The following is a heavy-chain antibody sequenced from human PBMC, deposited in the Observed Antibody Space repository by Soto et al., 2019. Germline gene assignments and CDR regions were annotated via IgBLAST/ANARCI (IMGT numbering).Heavy chain of an antibody. V-gene: IGHV4-61*01. CDR1: GGSVSSGSYY. Sequence: PSETLSLTCNVSGGSVSSGSYYWSWIRQPPGKGLEWIGYIYYSGSTNYNPSLKSRVTISVDTSKNQFSLKLSSVTAAYTAVYYCSRVGRITIFGLVIKNFDYCGQVSLVT. D-gene: IGHD3-3*01. CDR3: SRVGRITIFGLVIKNFDY. CDR2: IYYSGST. J-gene: IGHJ4*02.